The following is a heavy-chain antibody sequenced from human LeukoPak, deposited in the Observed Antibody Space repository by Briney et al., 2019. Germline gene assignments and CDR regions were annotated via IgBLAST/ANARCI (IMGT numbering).Heavy chain of an antibody. D-gene: IGHD5-18*01. Sequence: SETLSLTCTVSGDSISSYYWSWIRHPPGKGLEWIGCIYYSGSTNYNPSLKSRVTISVDTSDNQFSLKLSSVTAADTAVYYCARHSSLGGYSYGYVWFDPWGRGTLVTVSS. J-gene: IGHJ5*02. CDR1: GDSISSYY. CDR2: IYYSGST. V-gene: IGHV4-59*08. CDR3: ARHSSLGGYSYGYVWFDP.